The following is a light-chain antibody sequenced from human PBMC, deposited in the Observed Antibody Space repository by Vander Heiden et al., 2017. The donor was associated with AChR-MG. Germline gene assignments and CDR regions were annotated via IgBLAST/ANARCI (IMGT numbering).Light chain of an antibody. Sequence: DIVMTQSPDSLAVSLGERATINCKSSQSVLYSSNNKNYLAWYQQKPGQPPKLLIYWASTRESGVPDRFSGSGSGTDFTLTIFSLQAEDVAVYYCQQYDSTPLTFGGGNKVEIK. J-gene: IGKJ4*01. V-gene: IGKV4-1*01. CDR2: WAS. CDR3: QQYDSTPLT. CDR1: QSVLYSSNNKNY.